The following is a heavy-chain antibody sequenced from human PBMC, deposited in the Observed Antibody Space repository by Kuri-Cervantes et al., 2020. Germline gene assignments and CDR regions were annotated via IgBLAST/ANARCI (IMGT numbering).Heavy chain of an antibody. V-gene: IGHV4-34*01. Sequence: SETLSLTCAVYGGSFSGYYWSWIRQPPGKGLEWIGEINHSGRTNYNPSLKSRVTISVDTSKNQFSLKLSSVTAADTAVYYCAREGLGSSGYFHYYYYYMDVWGKGTTVTVSS. CDR3: AREGLGSSGYFHYYYYYMDV. CDR1: GGSFSGYY. D-gene: IGHD3-22*01. J-gene: IGHJ6*03. CDR2: INHSGRT.